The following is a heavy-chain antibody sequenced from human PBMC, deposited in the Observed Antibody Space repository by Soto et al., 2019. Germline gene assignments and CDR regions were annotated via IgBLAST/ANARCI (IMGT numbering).Heavy chain of an antibody. D-gene: IGHD1-1*01. J-gene: IGHJ4*02. CDR2: ISAHNGNT. CDR1: GYAFTTYG. CDR3: ARGRYGDY. Sequence: QVHLVQSGAEVKKPGASVKVSCKGSGYAFTTYGITWVRQAPGQGLEWMGWISAHNGNTNYAQELQGRVTVTRDTCKSTAYMELRSLRPDDTAVYSCARGRYGDYWGQGALVTVSS. V-gene: IGHV1-18*01.